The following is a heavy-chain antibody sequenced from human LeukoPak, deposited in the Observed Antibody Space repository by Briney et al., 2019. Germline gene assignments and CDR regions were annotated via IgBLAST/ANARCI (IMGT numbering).Heavy chain of an antibody. CDR2: IYTSGST. J-gene: IGHJ4*02. D-gene: IGHD3-16*01. Sequence: SETLSLTCTVSGGSISSGSYYWSWIRQPAGKGLEWIGRIYTSGSTNYNPSLKSRVTISVDTSKNQFSLKLSSVTAADTAVYYCARALGGWGQGTLVTVSS. V-gene: IGHV4-61*02. CDR1: GGSISSGSYY. CDR3: ARALGG.